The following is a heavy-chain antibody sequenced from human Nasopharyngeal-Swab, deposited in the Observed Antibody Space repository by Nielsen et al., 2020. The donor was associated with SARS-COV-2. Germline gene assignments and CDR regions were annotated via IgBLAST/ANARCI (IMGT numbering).Heavy chain of an antibody. Sequence: RQAPGKGLEWIGYIYYSGSTNYNPSLKGRVTISVDTSKNQFSLKLSSVTAADTAVYYCAKDQMSGIAAALQHWGQGTLVTVSS. V-gene: IGHV4-59*01. D-gene: IGHD6-13*01. CDR3: AKDQMSGIAAALQH. J-gene: IGHJ1*01. CDR2: IYYSGST.